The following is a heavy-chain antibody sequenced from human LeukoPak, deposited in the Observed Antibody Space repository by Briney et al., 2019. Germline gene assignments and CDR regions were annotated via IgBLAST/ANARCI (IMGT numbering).Heavy chain of an antibody. D-gene: IGHD2-2*01. V-gene: IGHV4-30-4*01. Sequence: SHTLSLTCTVSGGSISSGDYYWSWIRQPPGKGLEWIGYSYYSGSTYYNPSLKSRVTRSVDTSKNQFSLKLSSLTAADTAVYYCAREELYCSSTSCWNWFDPWGQGTLVTVSS. CDR1: GGSISSGDYY. CDR3: AREELYCSSTSCWNWFDP. CDR2: SYYSGST. J-gene: IGHJ5*02.